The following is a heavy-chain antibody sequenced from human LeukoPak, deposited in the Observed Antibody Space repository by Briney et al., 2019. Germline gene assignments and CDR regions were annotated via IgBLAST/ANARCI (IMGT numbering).Heavy chain of an antibody. CDR2: INTNTGNP. D-gene: IGHD3-10*01. J-gene: IGHJ4*02. Sequence: ASVKVSCKASGYTFTSYAMNWVRQAPGQGLEWMGWINTNTGNPTYAQGFTGRFVFSLDISVSTAYLQISSLKAEDTAVYYCARDPPMVRGVIITGDYWGQGTLVTVSS. CDR1: GYTFTSYA. CDR3: ARDPPMVRGVIITGDY. V-gene: IGHV7-4-1*02.